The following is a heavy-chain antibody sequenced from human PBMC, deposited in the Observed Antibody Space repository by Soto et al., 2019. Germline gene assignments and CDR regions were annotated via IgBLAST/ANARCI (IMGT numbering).Heavy chain of an antibody. CDR3: ARSGCSGGSCYSYYFDY. CDR2: ISAYNGNT. D-gene: IGHD2-15*01. V-gene: IGHV1-18*01. Sequence: QVQLVQSGAEVKKPGASVKVSGKASGYTFTSYGISWVRQAPGQGLEWMGWISAYNGNTNYAQKLQGRVTMTTDTSTSTAYMELRSLTSDDTAVYYCARSGCSGGSCYSYYFDYWGQGTLVTVSS. CDR1: GYTFTSYG. J-gene: IGHJ4*02.